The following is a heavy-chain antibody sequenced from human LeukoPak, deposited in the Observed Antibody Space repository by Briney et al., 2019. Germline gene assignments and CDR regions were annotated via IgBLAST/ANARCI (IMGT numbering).Heavy chain of an antibody. CDR2: ISSSGSTI. CDR1: GFTFSSYE. V-gene: IGHV3-48*03. Sequence: GGSLRLSCAASGFTFSSYEMNWVRQAPGKGLEWVSYISSSGSTIYYADSVKGRFTISRDNAKNSLYLQMNSLRAEGTAVYYCARGPGYSSSWYSFGAFDIWGQGTMVTVSS. D-gene: IGHD6-13*01. J-gene: IGHJ3*02. CDR3: ARGPGYSSSWYSFGAFDI.